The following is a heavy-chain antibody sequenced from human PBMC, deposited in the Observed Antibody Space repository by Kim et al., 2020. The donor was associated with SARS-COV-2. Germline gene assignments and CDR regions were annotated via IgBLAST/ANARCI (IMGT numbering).Heavy chain of an antibody. CDR3: ARDHEFAPMDVGDY. V-gene: IGHV3-33*01. D-gene: IGHD1-26*01. J-gene: IGHJ4*02. Sequence: SDSVKGQFTVARDKSKTTLYLQMNSLGAEATAVYYCARDHEFAPMDVGDYWGQGTLVTVSS.